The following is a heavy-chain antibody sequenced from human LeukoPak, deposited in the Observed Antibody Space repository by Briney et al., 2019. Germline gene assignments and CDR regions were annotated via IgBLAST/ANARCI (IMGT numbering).Heavy chain of an antibody. J-gene: IGHJ4*02. CDR3: ARLGEKADFDY. D-gene: IGHD3-16*01. CDR2: ISYDGSNK. V-gene: IGHV3-30*03. CDR1: GFTFSSYG. Sequence: PGGSLRLSCAASGFTFSSYGMHWVRQAPGKGLEWVAVISYDGSNKYYADSVKGRFTISRDNSKNTLFLQMNNLRAEDTAVYYCARLGEKADFDYWGQGTLVTVSS.